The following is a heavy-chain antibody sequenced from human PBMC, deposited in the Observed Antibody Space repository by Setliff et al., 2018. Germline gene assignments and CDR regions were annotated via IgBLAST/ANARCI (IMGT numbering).Heavy chain of an antibody. CDR1: GDSISSANYY. V-gene: IGHV4-39*01. D-gene: IGHD3-3*01. CDR2: IYHSGNT. Sequence: SETLSLTCTVSGDSISSANYYWAWIRQPPGRGPQWIGNIYHSGNTYYTPSLRSRVTISVDTSKSQFSLKLTSVTATDTAVYYCAARSTPYYDLWSGPLDYWGLGALVTVSS. J-gene: IGHJ4*02. CDR3: AARSTPYYDLWSGPLDY.